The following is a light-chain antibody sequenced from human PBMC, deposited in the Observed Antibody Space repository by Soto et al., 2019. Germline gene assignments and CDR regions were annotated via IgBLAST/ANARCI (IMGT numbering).Light chain of an antibody. CDR2: AAS. CDR3: QQANRFPLT. Sequence: DIQMTQSPSSVSASVGDRVTITCRASQGISSWLAWYQQKPGTAPNLLISAASSLQSGVPLRFSGSGSGKDFTLIISNLQPEDFAIYYCQQANRFPLTVGGGTKVEIK. CDR1: QGISSW. V-gene: IGKV1-12*01. J-gene: IGKJ4*01.